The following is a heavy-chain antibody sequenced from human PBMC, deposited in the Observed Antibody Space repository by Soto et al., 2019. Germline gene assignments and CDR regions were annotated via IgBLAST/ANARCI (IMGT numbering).Heavy chain of an antibody. CDR1: GYSFTSYW. CDR2: IYPGDSDT. V-gene: IGHV5-51*01. D-gene: IGHD3-16*01. CDR3: ARHEVRSAGGGYWFDP. Sequence: GESLKISCKGSGYSFTSYWIGWVRQMPGKGLEWMGIIYPGDSDTRYSPSFQGQVTISADKSISTAYLQWSSLKASDTAMYYCARHEVRSAGGGYWFDPWGQGTLVTVSS. J-gene: IGHJ5*02.